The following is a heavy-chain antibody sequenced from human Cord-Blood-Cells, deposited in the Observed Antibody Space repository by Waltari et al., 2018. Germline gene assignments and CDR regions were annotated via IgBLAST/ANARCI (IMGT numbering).Heavy chain of an antibody. CDR3: ARVVDYYDSSGYYYFDY. CDR1: GGSFSGYY. J-gene: IGHJ4*02. CDR2: INHSGST. V-gene: IGHV4-34*01. D-gene: IGHD3-22*01. Sequence: QVQLQQWDAGLLKPSETLSLTCAVYGGSFSGYYWSWIRQPPGKGLEWIGEINHSGSTNYNPSLKSRVTISVDTSKNQFSLKLSSVTAADTAVYYCARVVDYYDSSGYYYFDYWGQGTLVTVSS.